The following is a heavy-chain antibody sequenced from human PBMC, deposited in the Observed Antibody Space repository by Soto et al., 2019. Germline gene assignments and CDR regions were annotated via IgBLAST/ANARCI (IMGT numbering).Heavy chain of an antibody. D-gene: IGHD3-16*01. CDR2: INAYNGDT. V-gene: IGHV1-18*01. CDR3: ARMGDVPYYYYGMDV. Sequence: QVQLVQSGAEVKKPGASVKVSCKASGYTFTSYGFSWVRLAPGQGLEWMGWINAYNGDTNYAQNLQGRVTMTTDTSTHTAYMELRSLRSDDTAVYYCARMGDVPYYYYGMDVWGQGTTVTVSS. CDR1: GYTFTSYG. J-gene: IGHJ6*02.